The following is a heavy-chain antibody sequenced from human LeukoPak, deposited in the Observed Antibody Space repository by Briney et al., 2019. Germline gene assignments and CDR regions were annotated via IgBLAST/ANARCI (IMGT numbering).Heavy chain of an antibody. V-gene: IGHV3-23*01. J-gene: IGHJ4*02. CDR3: AKGGKWDVTPFDY. D-gene: IGHD1-26*01. CDR1: GFTFTSYS. Sequence: GGSLRLSCAASGFTFTSYSMNWVRQAPGKGLEWVSTISGGGSTYYADSVKGRFTISRDNSKNTLYLQVNSLRAEDTAVYYCAKGGKWDVTPFDYWGQGTLVTVSS. CDR2: ISGGGST.